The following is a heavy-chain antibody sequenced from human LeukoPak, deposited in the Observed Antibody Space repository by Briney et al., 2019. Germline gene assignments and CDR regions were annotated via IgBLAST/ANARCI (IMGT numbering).Heavy chain of an antibody. Sequence: SETLSLTCTVSGGSISSYYWSWIRQPPGKGLEWIGYIYYSGSTYYNPSLKSRVTISVDTSKNQFSLKLSSVTAADTAVYYCARYCSSTSCHKYFQHWGQGTLVTVSS. V-gene: IGHV4-59*12. D-gene: IGHD2-2*02. CDR2: IYYSGST. CDR3: ARYCSSTSCHKYFQH. CDR1: GGSISSYY. J-gene: IGHJ1*01.